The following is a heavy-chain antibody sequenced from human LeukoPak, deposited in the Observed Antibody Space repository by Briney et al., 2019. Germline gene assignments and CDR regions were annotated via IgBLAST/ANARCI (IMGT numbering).Heavy chain of an antibody. Sequence: SETLSPTCTVSGGSMNTYYWSWIRQRPGKGLEWIGYIYYSGTTNYNPSLKSRVTISVDTSKNQFSLKLTSVTAADTAIYYCGRGAAVGDPWGRGTLVTVSS. D-gene: IGHD6-13*01. CDR2: IYYSGTT. J-gene: IGHJ5*02. V-gene: IGHV4-59*01. CDR3: GRGAAVGDP. CDR1: GGSMNTYY.